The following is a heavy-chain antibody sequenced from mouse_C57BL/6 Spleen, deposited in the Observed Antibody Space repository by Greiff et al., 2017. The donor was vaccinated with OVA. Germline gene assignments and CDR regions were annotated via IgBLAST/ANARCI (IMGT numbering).Heavy chain of an antibody. CDR2: ISSGGDYI. CDR1: GFTFSSYA. Sequence: EVMLVESGEGLVKPGGSLKLSCAASGFTFSSYAMSWVRQTPEKRLEWVAYISSGGDYIYYADTVKGRFTISRDNARNTLYLQMSSLKSEDTAMYYCTRVEGVPYYFDYWGQGTTLTVSS. CDR3: TRVEGVPYYFDY. J-gene: IGHJ2*01. V-gene: IGHV5-9-1*02.